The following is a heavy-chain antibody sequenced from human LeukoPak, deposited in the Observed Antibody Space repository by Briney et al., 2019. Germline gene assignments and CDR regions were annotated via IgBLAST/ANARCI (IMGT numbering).Heavy chain of an antibody. CDR1: GFSFSSYA. Sequence: GGSLRLSCAASGFSFSSYAMSWVRQAPGKGLEWVSSISGSGGSTYYADSVKGRFTISRDNSKNTLYLQMNSLRAEDTAVYYCAKDIVVVTSGSNAFDIWGQGTTVTVSS. J-gene: IGHJ3*02. CDR3: AKDIVVVTSGSNAFDI. D-gene: IGHD2-21*02. V-gene: IGHV3-23*01. CDR2: ISGSGGST.